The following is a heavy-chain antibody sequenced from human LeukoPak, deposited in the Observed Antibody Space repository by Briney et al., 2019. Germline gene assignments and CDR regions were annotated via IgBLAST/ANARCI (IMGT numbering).Heavy chain of an antibody. CDR2: INSDGSST. V-gene: IGHV3-74*01. CDR3: ARAMVQLPVYFDY. Sequence: GGSLRLSCAASGFTFSSYWMHWVRQAPGKGLVWVSRINSDGSSTSYADSVKGRFTISRDNAKNSLYLQMNSLRAEDTAVYYCARAMVQLPVYFDYWGQGTLVTVSS. CDR1: GFTFSSYW. J-gene: IGHJ4*02. D-gene: IGHD2-2*01.